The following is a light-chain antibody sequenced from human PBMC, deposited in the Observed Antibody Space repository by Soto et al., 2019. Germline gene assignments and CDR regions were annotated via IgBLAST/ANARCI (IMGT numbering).Light chain of an antibody. J-gene: IGKJ1*01. Sequence: EIVLTQSPGTLSLSPGERATLFFRASQSVATSQLGWYQQKPGQAPRLLIGASSRATGVPDRFIASGSGTDFTLTISRLEPEDFAVYYCQQFASSPRTFGRGTTVEIK. CDR3: QQFASSPRT. CDR2: GAS. CDR1: QSVATSQ. V-gene: IGKV3-20*01.